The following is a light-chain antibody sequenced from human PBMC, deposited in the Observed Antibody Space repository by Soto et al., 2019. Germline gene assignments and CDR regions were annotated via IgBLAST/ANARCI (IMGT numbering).Light chain of an antibody. V-gene: IGKV3-20*01. Sequence: EIVLTQCPGTLSLSPGERATLSCRASQSVSSSYLAWYQQKPGQAPRLLIYGASSRATGIPDRFSGSGSGTDFTITISRLEPEDFAVYYCQQYGSSYTFGQGTKLEIK. CDR1: QSVSSSY. CDR2: GAS. CDR3: QQYGSSYT. J-gene: IGKJ2*01.